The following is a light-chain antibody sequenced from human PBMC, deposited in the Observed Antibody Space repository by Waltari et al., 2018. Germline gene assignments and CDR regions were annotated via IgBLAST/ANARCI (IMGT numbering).Light chain of an antibody. V-gene: IGLV2-14*01. Sequence: QSALTQPASVSGSPGQSITISCTATSSDVGGYNYVPWYQQHPGKAPKLMIYEVSNRPSGVSNRFSGSKSGNTASLTISGLQAEDEADYYCSSYTSSSTPVFGGGTKLTVL. CDR2: EVS. CDR1: SSDVGGYNY. CDR3: SSYTSSSTPV. J-gene: IGLJ3*02.